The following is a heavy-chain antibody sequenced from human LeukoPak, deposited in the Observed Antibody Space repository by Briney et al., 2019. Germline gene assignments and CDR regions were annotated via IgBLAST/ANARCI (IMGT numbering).Heavy chain of an antibody. CDR2: INHSGST. V-gene: IGHV4-34*01. Sequence: PSETLSLTCTVSGGSISSYYWSWIRQPPGKGLEWIGEINHSGSTNYNPSLKSRVTISVDTSKNQFPLKLSSVTAADTAVYYCARGSWQLAEEVHWGQGTLVTVSS. J-gene: IGHJ4*02. D-gene: IGHD6-6*01. CDR1: GGSISSYY. CDR3: ARGSWQLAEEVH.